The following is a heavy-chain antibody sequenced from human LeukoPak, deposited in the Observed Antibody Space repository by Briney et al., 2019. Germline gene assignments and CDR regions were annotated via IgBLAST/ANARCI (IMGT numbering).Heavy chain of an antibody. CDR1: GFTFNSFG. J-gene: IGHJ4*02. CDR3: ANLIAARAYFDY. Sequence: PGGSLRLSCAASGFTFNSFGIHWVRQAPGKGLEWVAVIYYDGSNNFYSDSVKGRFTISRDNPKNTVFLQMSSLRAEDTAVYYCANLIAARAYFDYWGQGTLVTVSS. D-gene: IGHD6-6*01. V-gene: IGHV3-33*06. CDR2: IYYDGSNN.